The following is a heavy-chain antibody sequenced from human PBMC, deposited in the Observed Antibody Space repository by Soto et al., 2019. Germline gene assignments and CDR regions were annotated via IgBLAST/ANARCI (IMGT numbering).Heavy chain of an antibody. Sequence: QVQIEQSGGEVRKPGASVKVSCKPSGYSFTDYGITWVRQAPGKGPEWMGWISCHNGNTSHAQQFQDRVTMSTETSKNTAYMELRSLRSYDTAVYYCTRGPLYNSGWYRAWFDPWGQGTLVTVSS. D-gene: IGHD6-19*01. CDR1: GYSFTDYG. CDR3: TRGPLYNSGWYRAWFDP. CDR2: ISCHNGNT. V-gene: IGHV1-18*01. J-gene: IGHJ5*02.